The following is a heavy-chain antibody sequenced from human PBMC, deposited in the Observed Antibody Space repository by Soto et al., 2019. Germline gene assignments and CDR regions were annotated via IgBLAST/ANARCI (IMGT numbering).Heavy chain of an antibody. D-gene: IGHD2-15*01. Sequence: QVQLVQSGAEVKKPGASVKVSCKASGYTFTSYDINWVRQATGQGLEWMGWMNPNSGNTGYAQKFQGRVTMTRNTSISTAYMELSSLRSEDTAVYYCARAKACSGGSCYSRYYYGMAVWGQGTTVTVSS. J-gene: IGHJ6*02. CDR3: ARAKACSGGSCYSRYYYGMAV. CDR1: GYTFTSYD. V-gene: IGHV1-8*01. CDR2: MNPNSGNT.